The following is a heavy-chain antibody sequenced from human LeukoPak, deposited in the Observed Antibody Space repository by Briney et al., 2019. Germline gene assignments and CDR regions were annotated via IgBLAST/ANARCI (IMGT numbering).Heavy chain of an antibody. CDR1: GFTFSSYG. CDR3: ANPNDAFDI. CDR2: ISYDGSNK. V-gene: IGHV3-30*18. Sequence: TGGSLRLSCAASGFTFSSYGMHWVRQAPGKGLEWVAVISYDGSNKYYADSVKGRFTISRDNSKNTLYLQMNSLRAEDTAVYYCANPNDAFDIWGQGTMVTVS. J-gene: IGHJ3*02.